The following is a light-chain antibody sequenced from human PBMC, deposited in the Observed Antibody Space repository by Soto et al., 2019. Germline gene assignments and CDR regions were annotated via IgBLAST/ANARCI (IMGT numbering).Light chain of an antibody. J-gene: IGKJ5*01. CDR3: QQRSSWPPT. Sequence: EIFLTQAPTPKVLSSVERASPSRRASQSVSSYLAWYQQRPGQTPRLLIYDASNRATGVPARFSGSGSGTDFTLTISSLEPEDFAVYYCQQRSSWPPTFGQGTRLEI. CDR2: DAS. CDR1: QSVSSY. V-gene: IGKV3-11*01.